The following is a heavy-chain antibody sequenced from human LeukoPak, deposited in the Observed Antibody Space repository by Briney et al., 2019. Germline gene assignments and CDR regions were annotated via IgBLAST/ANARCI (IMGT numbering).Heavy chain of an antibody. CDR2: IWYDGSNK. D-gene: IGHD6-13*01. Sequence: GGSLRLSCAASGFTFSSYGMHWVRQAPGKGLGWVAVIWYDGSNKYYADSVKGRFTISRDNSKNTLYLQMNSLRAEDTAVYYCARDLDSSLFDLWGRGTLVTVSS. CDR1: GFTFSSYG. V-gene: IGHV3-33*01. CDR3: ARDLDSSLFDL. J-gene: IGHJ2*01.